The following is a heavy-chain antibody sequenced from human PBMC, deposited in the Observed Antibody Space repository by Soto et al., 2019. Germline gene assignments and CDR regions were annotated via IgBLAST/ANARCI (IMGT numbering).Heavy chain of an antibody. CDR3: ARHIQFSYYYYGMDV. V-gene: IGHV4-39*01. Sequence: SETLSLTCTVSGGSISSSSYYWGWIRQPPGKGLEWIGSIYYSGSTYYNPSLKSRVTISVDTSKNQFSLKLSSVTAADTAVYYCARHIQFSYYYYGMDVWGQGTTVTVSS. CDR1: GGSISSSSYY. CDR2: IYYSGST. J-gene: IGHJ6*02.